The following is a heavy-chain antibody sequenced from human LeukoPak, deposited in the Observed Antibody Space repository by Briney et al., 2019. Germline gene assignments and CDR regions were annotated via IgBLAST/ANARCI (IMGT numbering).Heavy chain of an antibody. Sequence: GRSLRLSCAASGFTFSTYGMHWVRQAPGKGLEWVAVISYDGSNEYYADSVKGRFTISRDNSKNTLYLQMNSLRAEDTAVYYCAKDEPAHGYYYYYGMDVWGQGTTVTVSS. CDR1: GFTFSTYG. CDR3: AKDEPAHGYYYYYGMDV. V-gene: IGHV3-30*18. J-gene: IGHJ6*02. CDR2: ISYDGSNE.